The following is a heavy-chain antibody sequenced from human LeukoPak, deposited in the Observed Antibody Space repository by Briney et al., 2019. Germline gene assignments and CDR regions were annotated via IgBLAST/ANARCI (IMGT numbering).Heavy chain of an antibody. CDR1: GYTFTSYY. CDR3: ARAPPPYSSSRYYFDY. V-gene: IGHV1-46*01. Sequence: ASVKASCKASGYTFTSYYMHWVRQAPGQGLEWMGIINPSGGSTSYAQKFQGRVTMTRDTSTSTVYMELSSLRSEDTAVYYCARAPPPYSSSRYYFDYWGQGTLVTVSS. CDR2: INPSGGST. J-gene: IGHJ4*02. D-gene: IGHD6-13*01.